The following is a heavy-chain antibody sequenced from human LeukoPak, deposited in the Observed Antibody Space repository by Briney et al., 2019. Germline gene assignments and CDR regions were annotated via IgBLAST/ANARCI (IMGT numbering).Heavy chain of an antibody. CDR2: MNPDIGNT. Sequence: ASVKVSCKASGYTFPNYDINWVRQATGQGLEWMGWMNPDIGNTAYVQKFQGRVTMTRNTSISTAYMELSSLRSEGTAVYYCARSLSLVRGVIHYFDNWGQGTLVTVSS. CDR3: ARSLSLVRGVIHYFDN. J-gene: IGHJ4*02. D-gene: IGHD3-10*01. V-gene: IGHV1-8*01. CDR1: GYTFPNYD.